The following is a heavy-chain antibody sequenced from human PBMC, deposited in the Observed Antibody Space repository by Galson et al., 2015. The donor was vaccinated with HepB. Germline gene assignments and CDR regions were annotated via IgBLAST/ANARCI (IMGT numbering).Heavy chain of an antibody. D-gene: IGHD1-26*01. CDR1: GGTFSNYA. CDR3: ARANRYSGSVDY. Sequence: SVKVSCKASGGTFSNYAISWVRQAPGQGLEWMGGIIPIFGTANYAQKFQGRVTITADESTSTAYMELSSLRSEDTAVYYCARANRYSGSVDYWGQGTLVTVSS. V-gene: IGHV1-69*13. J-gene: IGHJ4*02. CDR2: IIPIFGTA.